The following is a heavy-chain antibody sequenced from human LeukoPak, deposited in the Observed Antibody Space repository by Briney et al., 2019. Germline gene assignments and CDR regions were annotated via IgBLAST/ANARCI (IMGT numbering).Heavy chain of an antibody. V-gene: IGHV3-23*01. D-gene: IGHD3-22*01. CDR3: GKVQNYYDSSGYQYYFDY. CDR1: GFTFSSYA. CDR2: ISGSGGST. J-gene: IGHJ4*02. Sequence: QPGAFLRLSCAASGFTFSSYATSWVRQAPGKGLEWVSSISGSGGSTYYADSVKGRFTISRDNTKNTLYLQLNSLRAEDTAVYYCGKVQNYYDSSGYQYYFDYRGQGTLVTVSS.